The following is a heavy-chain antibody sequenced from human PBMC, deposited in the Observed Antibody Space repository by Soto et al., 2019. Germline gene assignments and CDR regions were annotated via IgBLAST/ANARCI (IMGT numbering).Heavy chain of an antibody. Sequence: GGAMRLSYTASGFNFSSYGMHWVRPAPGKGLEWVAVISYDGSNKYYADSVKGRSTISRDNSKNTLYLQMNSLRAEDTAVYYCAKDNDIVVVVAATRGMRCGYYGMDVWGQGTTVTVSS. CDR3: AKDNDIVVVVAATRGMRCGYYGMDV. V-gene: IGHV3-30*18. J-gene: IGHJ6*02. CDR2: ISYDGSNK. D-gene: IGHD2-15*01. CDR1: GFNFSSYG.